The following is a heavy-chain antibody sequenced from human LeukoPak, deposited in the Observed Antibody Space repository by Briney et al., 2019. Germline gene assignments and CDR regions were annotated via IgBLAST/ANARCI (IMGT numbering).Heavy chain of an antibody. D-gene: IGHD2-8*01. CDR3: ARRAMADY. V-gene: IGHV1-18*01. CDR1: GYTFTNYA. CDR2: VATYNGNT. Sequence: ASVTVSFKASGYTFTNYAISWVRQAPGQGLEWMGWVATYNGNTNYAQRLQGRDTMTTDTSTNTAYMEVRSLRSDDTAVYYCARRAMADYWGQGTLVTVSS. J-gene: IGHJ4*02.